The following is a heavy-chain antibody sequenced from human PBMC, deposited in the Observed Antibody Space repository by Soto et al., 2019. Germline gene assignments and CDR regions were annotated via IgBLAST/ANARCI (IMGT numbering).Heavy chain of an antibody. CDR3: ARGYCSGGSCSTKTFDY. V-gene: IGHV4-34*01. CDR1: GGSFSGYY. CDR2: INHSGST. J-gene: IGHJ4*02. Sequence: SETLSLTCAVYGGSFSGYYWSWIRQPPGKGLEWIGEINHSGSTNYNPSLKSRVTISVDTSKNQFSLKLSSVTAADTAVYYCARGYCSGGSCSTKTFDYWGQGTLVTVSS. D-gene: IGHD2-15*01.